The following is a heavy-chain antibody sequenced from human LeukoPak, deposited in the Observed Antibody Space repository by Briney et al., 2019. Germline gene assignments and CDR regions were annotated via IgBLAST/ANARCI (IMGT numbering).Heavy chain of an antibody. J-gene: IGHJ6*02. CDR1: GGTFSSYA. D-gene: IGHD4-23*01. CDR3: ARGRGKYYGMDV. V-gene: IGHV1-69*04. CDR2: IIPILGIA. Sequence: ASVKVSCKASGGTFSSYAISWVRQAPGQGLEWMGRIIPILGIANYAQKFQGRVTITADKSTSTAYMELSSLRSEDTAVYYCARGRGKYYGMDVWGQRTTVTVSS.